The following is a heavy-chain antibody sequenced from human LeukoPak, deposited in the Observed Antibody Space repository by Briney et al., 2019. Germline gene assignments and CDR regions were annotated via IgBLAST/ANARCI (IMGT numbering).Heavy chain of an antibody. CDR2: INHSGST. CDR3: ARGRGTMVRGVTLYY. V-gene: IGHV4-34*01. D-gene: IGHD3-10*01. Sequence: SETLSLTCAVYGGSFSGYYWSWIRQPPGKGLEWIGEINHSGSTNYNPSLKSRVTISVDTSKNQFSLKLSSVTAADTAVYYCARGRGTMVRGVTLYYWGQGTLVTVSS. J-gene: IGHJ4*02. CDR1: GGSFSGYY.